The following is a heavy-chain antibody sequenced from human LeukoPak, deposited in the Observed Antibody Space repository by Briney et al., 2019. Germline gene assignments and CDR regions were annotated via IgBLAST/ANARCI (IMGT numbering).Heavy chain of an antibody. CDR2: INQDGSEI. D-gene: IGHD3-22*01. CDR1: GFTFSNYW. Sequence: GGSLRLSCAASGFTFSNYWMSWVRQAPGKGLEWLANINQDGSEIYYVDSVKGRFTISRDNGKNSLYLQINSLRADDTALYYCARDQGSMIVVRTTIWYFDLWGRGTLVTVSS. V-gene: IGHV3-7*01. CDR3: ARDQGSMIVVRTTIWYFDL. J-gene: IGHJ2*01.